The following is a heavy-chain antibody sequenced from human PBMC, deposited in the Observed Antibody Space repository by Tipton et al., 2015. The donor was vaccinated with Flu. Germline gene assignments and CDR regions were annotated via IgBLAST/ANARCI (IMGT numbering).Heavy chain of an antibody. J-gene: IGHJ5*02. CDR3: TPLSVTGTDFGFDP. V-gene: IGHV3-15*01. D-gene: IGHD6-19*01. Sequence: SLRLSCAASGFTFSNAWMSWVRQAPGKGLEWVGRINTKTDGGTTTYAAPVKGRFTISRDDSQNMFYLQMNSLKTEDAAMYYCTPLSVTGTDFGFDPWGQGTLVTVSS. CDR1: GFTFSNAW. CDR2: INTKTDGGTT.